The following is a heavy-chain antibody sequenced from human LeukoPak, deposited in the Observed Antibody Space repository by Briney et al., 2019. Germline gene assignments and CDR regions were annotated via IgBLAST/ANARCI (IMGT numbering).Heavy chain of an antibody. Sequence: SETLSLTCAAYGGSFSGYYWSWIRQPPGKGLEWIGEINHSGSTNYNPSLKSRVTISVDTSKNQFSLKLSSVTAADTAVYYCARGVAVAGKGEENYYYYMDVWGKGTTVTVSS. D-gene: IGHD6-19*01. CDR1: GGSFSGYY. V-gene: IGHV4-34*01. J-gene: IGHJ6*03. CDR3: ARGVAVAGKGEENYYYYMDV. CDR2: INHSGST.